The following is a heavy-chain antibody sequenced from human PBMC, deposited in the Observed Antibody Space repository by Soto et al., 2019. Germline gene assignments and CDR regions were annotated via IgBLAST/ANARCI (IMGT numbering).Heavy chain of an antibody. J-gene: IGHJ4*02. V-gene: IGHV1-2*02. CDR2: MSTSSGGT. Sequence: QVQLVQSGAEVKDPGASVKVSCRPSGYTFTANYIHWVRQAPRQGLEWMGWMSTSSGGTRFAEKFQGRVTLTRDTSISTAYMELTTLTLDDTAVYYCARGFGSSWFDYWGQGTLVAVSS. CDR3: ARGFGSSWFDY. CDR1: GYTFTANY. D-gene: IGHD3-10*01.